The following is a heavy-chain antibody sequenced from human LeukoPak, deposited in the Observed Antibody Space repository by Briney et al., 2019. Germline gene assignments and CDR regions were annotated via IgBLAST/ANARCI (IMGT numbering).Heavy chain of an antibody. Sequence: GASVKVSCKASGYTFTSYYVHWVRQAPGQGLEWMGIINPSGGSTTYAQKFQGRVTMTRDMSTSTVYMELSSLRSEDTAVYYCARDGRRFFDWLLQGGSFDYWGQGTLVTVSS. CDR2: INPSGGST. J-gene: IGHJ4*02. V-gene: IGHV1-46*01. CDR1: GYTFTSYY. CDR3: ARDGRRFFDWLLQGGSFDY. D-gene: IGHD3-9*01.